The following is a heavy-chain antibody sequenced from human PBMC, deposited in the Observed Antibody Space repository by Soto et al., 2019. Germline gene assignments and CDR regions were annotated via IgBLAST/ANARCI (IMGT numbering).Heavy chain of an antibody. Sequence: QVQLVQSGAEVKKPGSSVKVSCKPSGGTFSNYAFSWVRQAPGQGLDWMGGIIPVYGTPNYAQKFQGRVTITADESTNTAFLELYSLRSEDTAVYYCASKYSRSDPYYGVDVWGQGTTVTVSS. CDR1: GGTFSNYA. V-gene: IGHV1-69*12. J-gene: IGHJ6*02. D-gene: IGHD6-13*01. CDR2: IIPVYGTP. CDR3: ASKYSRSDPYYGVDV.